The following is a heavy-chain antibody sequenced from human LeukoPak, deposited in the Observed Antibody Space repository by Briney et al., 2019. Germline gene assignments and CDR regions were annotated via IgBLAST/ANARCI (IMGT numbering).Heavy chain of an antibody. CDR3: TRAGIQLWLFDY. J-gene: IGHJ4*02. CDR2: IRSKAYGGTT. V-gene: IGHV3-49*03. CDR1: GFTFGDYA. D-gene: IGHD5-18*01. Sequence: GGSLRLSCTASGFTFGDYAMSWFRQAPGKGLEWVGFIRSKAYGGTTEYAASVKGRFTISRDDSESIAYLQMNSLKTEDTAVYYCTRAGIQLWLFDYWGQGTLVTVSS.